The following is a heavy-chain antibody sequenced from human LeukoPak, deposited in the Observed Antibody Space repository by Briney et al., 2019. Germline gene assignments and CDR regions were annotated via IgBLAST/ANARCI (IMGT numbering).Heavy chain of an antibody. V-gene: IGHV4-59*01. J-gene: IGHJ4*02. CDR1: GGSIGRYY. D-gene: IGHD3-22*01. CDR2: IFSSGST. CDR3: ARRLYSSGYYYFDY. Sequence: PSETLSLTCTVYGGSIGRYYWNWIRQSPGQGLEWVGYIFSSGSTNYNPSLLSRVTISLDTSRNQFSLKLSSVTAADTAVYYCARRLYSSGYYYFDYWGQGTLVTVSS.